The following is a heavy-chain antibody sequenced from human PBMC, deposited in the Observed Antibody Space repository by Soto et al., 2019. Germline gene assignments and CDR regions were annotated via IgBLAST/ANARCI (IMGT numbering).Heavy chain of an antibody. J-gene: IGHJ6*02. CDR1: GGSISSGDYY. CDR3: ARDPSMTSGYYYYGMDV. Sequence: SETLSLTCTVSGGSISSGDYYWSWIRQPPGKGLEWIGYIYYSGSTYYNPSLKSRVTISVDTSKNQFSLKLSSVTAADTALYYCARDPSMTSGYYYYGMDVWGQGTAVTVSS. CDR2: IYYSGST. V-gene: IGHV4-30-4*01.